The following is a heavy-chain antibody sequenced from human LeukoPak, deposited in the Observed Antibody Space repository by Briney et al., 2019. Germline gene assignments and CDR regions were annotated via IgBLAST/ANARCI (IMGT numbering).Heavy chain of an antibody. D-gene: IGHD5-18*01. V-gene: IGHV3-53*01. CDR3: ARERRYGQTFDY. Sequence: GGSLRLSCAASGFTVSSIHMSCVRQAPGMGLEWVSVIYSGGRSYYADSVKGRFNISRDNSKNTLFLQMNSLRAEDTAVYYCARERRYGQTFDYWGQGTLVTVSS. J-gene: IGHJ4*02. CDR1: GFTVSSIH. CDR2: IYSGGRS.